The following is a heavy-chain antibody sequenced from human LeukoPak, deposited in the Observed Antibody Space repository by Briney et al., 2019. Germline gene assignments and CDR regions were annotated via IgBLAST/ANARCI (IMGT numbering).Heavy chain of an antibody. CDR3: EKGNDNGYGSGHFDY. CDR2: ISTSASET. D-gene: IGHD3-10*01. CDR1: GFTFSSYW. Sequence: PGGSLRRSCADSGFTFSSYWMSWVRQALSKGLEWVSAISTSASETHYADSVKGRFTISRDNSKNTLSLQMSSLRAEDTALYYCEKGNDNGYGSGHFDYWGKGTMVTVSS. J-gene: IGHJ4*02. V-gene: IGHV3-23*01.